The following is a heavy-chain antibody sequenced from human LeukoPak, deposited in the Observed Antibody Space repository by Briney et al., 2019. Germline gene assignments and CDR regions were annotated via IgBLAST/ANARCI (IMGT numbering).Heavy chain of an antibody. J-gene: IGHJ5*02. V-gene: IGHV4-59*12. CDR2: TYYSGST. D-gene: IGHD3-10*01. CDR1: GGSISSYY. CDR3: ARVVGIYYGSGSYYNDWDWFDP. Sequence: SETLSLTCTVSGGSISSYYWSWIRQPPGKGLEWIGYTYYSGSTNYNPSLKSRVSISVDTSKNQFSLKLSSVAAADTAVYYCARVVGIYYGSGSYYNDWDWFDPWGQGTLVTVSS.